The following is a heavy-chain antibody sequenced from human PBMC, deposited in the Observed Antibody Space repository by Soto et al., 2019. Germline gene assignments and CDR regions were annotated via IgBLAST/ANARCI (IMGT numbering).Heavy chain of an antibody. Sequence: GESREIACKCSGYSFTNYWIGWVRQMPGKVLDWMGIIYPSDSYTGXXPAFLGQXXISAGESIIPXYLQCXGPKASDTAMYYCASIYTSGCYYFDHWGQGTLVTVSX. D-gene: IGHD6-19*01. J-gene: IGHJ4*02. CDR1: GYSFTNYW. CDR3: ASIYTSGCYYFDH. CDR2: IYPSDSYT. V-gene: IGHV5-51*06.